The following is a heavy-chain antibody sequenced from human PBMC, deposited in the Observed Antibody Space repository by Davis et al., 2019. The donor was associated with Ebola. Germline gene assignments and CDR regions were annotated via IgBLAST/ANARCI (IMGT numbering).Heavy chain of an antibody. D-gene: IGHD1-7*01. CDR1: GGTFSSYA. J-gene: IGHJ4*02. CDR3: ARGQLELRTSSYYFDY. CDR2: IIPIFGTA. Sequence: AASVKVSCKASGGTFSSYAISWVRQAPGQGLEWMGGIIPIFGTANYAQKFQGRVTITADKSTSTAYMELSSLRSEDTAVYYCARGQLELRTSSYYFDYWGQGTLVTVSS. V-gene: IGHV1-69*06.